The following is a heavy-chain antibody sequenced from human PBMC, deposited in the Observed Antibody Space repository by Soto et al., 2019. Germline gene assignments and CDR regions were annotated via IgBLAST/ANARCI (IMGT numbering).Heavy chain of an antibody. J-gene: IGHJ4*02. CDR3: GRVGGFGATTIDY. CDR1: GGSISSGDYY. CDR2: IYYSGST. Sequence: QVQLQESGPGLVKPSQTLSLTCTVSGGSISSGDYYWSWIRQPPGKGLEWIGYIYYSGSTYYNPSLKSRVTISVDTSKNQCSLKLSSVTAADTAVYYCGRVGGFGATTIDYWGQGTLVTVSS. D-gene: IGHD3-10*01. V-gene: IGHV4-30-4*01.